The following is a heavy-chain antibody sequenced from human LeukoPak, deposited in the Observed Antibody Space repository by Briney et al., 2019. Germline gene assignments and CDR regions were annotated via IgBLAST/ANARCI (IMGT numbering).Heavy chain of an antibody. V-gene: IGHV3-30-3*01. CDR1: GFTFSSYA. D-gene: IGHD3-10*01. CDR2: ISYDGSNK. CDR3: ARGIPPEIWFGELLWCGYFDY. Sequence: GGSLRLSCAASGFTFSSYAMHWVRQAPGKGLEWVAVISYDGSNKYYADSVKGRFTISRDNSKNTLYLQMNSLRAEDTAVYYCARGIPPEIWFGELLWCGYFDYWGQGTLVTVSS. J-gene: IGHJ4*02.